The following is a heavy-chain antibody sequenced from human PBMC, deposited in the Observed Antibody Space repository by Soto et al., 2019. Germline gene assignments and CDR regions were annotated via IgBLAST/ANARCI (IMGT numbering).Heavy chain of an antibody. V-gene: IGHV3-64*01. D-gene: IGHD3-10*01. CDR1: GFTRRGYA. CDR2: ISSTGVGT. Sequence: EVQLAESGGGLAQPGGSLRLSCAASGFTRRGYAMDWVRQAPGKGLEYVSGISSTGVGTYYANSVQGRFTISRDNSKNPVYLQMGSLSPEDRAVYYCARSALPEFYYMAVWGKGPTVTVS. J-gene: IGHJ6*03. CDR3: ARSALPEFYYMAV.